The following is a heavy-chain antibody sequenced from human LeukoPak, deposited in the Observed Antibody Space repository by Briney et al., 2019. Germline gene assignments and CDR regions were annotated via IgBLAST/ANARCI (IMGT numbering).Heavy chain of an antibody. D-gene: IGHD1-14*01. CDR1: GFTFSSYE. V-gene: IGHV3-48*03. CDR2: ISSSGSTI. CDR3: ARVGPWVNPDYYYYYMDV. Sequence: HPGGSLRLSCAASGFTFSSYEMNWVRQAPGKGLEWVSYISSSGSTIYYADSVKGRFTISRDNAKNSLSLQMNSLRAEDTAVYYCARVGPWVNPDYYYYYMDVWGKGTTVTVSS. J-gene: IGHJ6*03.